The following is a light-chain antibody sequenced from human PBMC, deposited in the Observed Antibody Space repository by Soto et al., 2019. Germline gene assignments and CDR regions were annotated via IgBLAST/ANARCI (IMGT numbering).Light chain of an antibody. CDR2: DVN. CDR3: SSFTSSDTYV. J-gene: IGLJ1*01. Sequence: QSVLTQPPSVSGSPGQSVAISCTGTSSDVGSFNRVSWYQQSPGTAPKLIIYDVNNRPSGVPDRFSGSKSGNAASLTSSGLQAEEESDYYCSSFTSSDTYVFGTGNKLTVL. CDR1: SSDVGSFNR. V-gene: IGLV2-18*02.